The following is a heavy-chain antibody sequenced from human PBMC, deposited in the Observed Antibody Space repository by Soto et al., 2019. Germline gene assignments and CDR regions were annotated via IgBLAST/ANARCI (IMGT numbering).Heavy chain of an antibody. CDR3: VGRIMGAPPLDY. D-gene: IGHD1-26*01. Sequence: QVHLVESGGGVVQPGRSLRLSCAASGFTFSSCTMHWVRQAPGKGLEWMAVISYDGGTKYFADSVKGRFTISRDNSKNTLSLEMNSLSPADTAVYYCVGRIMGAPPLDYWGQGTLVTVSS. V-gene: IGHV3-30-3*01. CDR1: GFTFSSCT. CDR2: ISYDGGTK. J-gene: IGHJ4*02.